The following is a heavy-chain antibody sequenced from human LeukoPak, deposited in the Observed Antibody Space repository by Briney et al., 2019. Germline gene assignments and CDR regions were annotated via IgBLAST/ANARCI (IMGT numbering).Heavy chain of an antibody. V-gene: IGHV3-30*04. CDR2: ISYDGSNQ. D-gene: IGHD5-18*01. CDR3: ARDLHGRYSYGYRH. CDR1: GFTFSSYA. Sequence: GRSLRLSCAASGFTFSSYAMEWVRQAPGKGLEWGAVISYDGSNQHKAASVRGRFTISRDNSKNTLYLQMNSLRAEDTAVYYCARDLHGRYSYGYRHWGQGTLVTVSS. J-gene: IGHJ4*02.